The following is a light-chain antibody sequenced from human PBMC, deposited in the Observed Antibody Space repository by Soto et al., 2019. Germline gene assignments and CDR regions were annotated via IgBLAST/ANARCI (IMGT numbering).Light chain of an antibody. CDR3: QAFDNSLGASGV. J-gene: IGLJ3*02. CDR1: SSHIGATYD. CDR2: GNS. V-gene: IGLV1-40*01. Sequence: QSVLTQPPSVSGAPGQRVTISCAGSSSHIGATYDIHWYQQLPGAAPRLLIYGNSNRPSGVPDRFAGSKSGTSASLAIIGLRVEDEGIYYCQAFDNSLGASGVFGGGTKVTVL.